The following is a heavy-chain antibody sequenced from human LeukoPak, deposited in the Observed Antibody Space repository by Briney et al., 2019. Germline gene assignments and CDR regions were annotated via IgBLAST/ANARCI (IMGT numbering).Heavy chain of an antibody. CDR1: GGSISSSSYY. D-gene: IGHD4-17*01. CDR2: IYYTGSS. V-gene: IGHV4-39*07. Sequence: PSETLSLTCTVSGGSISSSSYYWGWIRQPPGKGLEWIGNIYYTGSSYYNPSLKSRVTISVDTSKNQFSLKLSSVTAADTAVYYCARDLHDYGDYFDYWGQGTLVTVSS. J-gene: IGHJ4*02. CDR3: ARDLHDYGDYFDY.